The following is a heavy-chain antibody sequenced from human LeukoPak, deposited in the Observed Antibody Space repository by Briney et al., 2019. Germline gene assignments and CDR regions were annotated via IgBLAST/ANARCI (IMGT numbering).Heavy chain of an antibody. Sequence: ASVKVSCKASGYTFKNYDINWVRQATGQGLEWMGWMNPNSGNTGFAQKFRDRVSMTRDTSINTAYMELTSLRSGDTAVYYCARATPGGLHGYSFDYWGQGTVVTVSS. CDR2: MNPNSGNT. CDR1: GYTFKNYD. J-gene: IGHJ4*02. CDR3: ARATPGGLHGYSFDY. V-gene: IGHV1-8*02. D-gene: IGHD5-24*01.